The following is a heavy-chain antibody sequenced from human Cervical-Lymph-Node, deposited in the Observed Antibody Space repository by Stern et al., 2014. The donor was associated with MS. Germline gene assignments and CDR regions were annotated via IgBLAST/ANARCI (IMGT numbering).Heavy chain of an antibody. V-gene: IGHV1-18*04. CDR2: ISVYNGNT. CDR1: DYSSTRHG. Sequence: VQLEESGAEVKKPGASVKVSCKASDYSSTRHGFSWVRQAPGQGLEWMGWISVYNGNTNYAQKFQGRITMTTDRSTSTAYMELRSLRSDDTAVYYCAIGTSDDWYFDLWGRGTLVTVSP. CDR3: AIGTSDDWYFDL. J-gene: IGHJ2*01. D-gene: IGHD3/OR15-3a*01.